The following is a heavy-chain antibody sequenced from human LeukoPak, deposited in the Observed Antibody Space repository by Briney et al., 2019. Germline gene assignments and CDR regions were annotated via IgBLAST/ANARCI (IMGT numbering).Heavy chain of an antibody. D-gene: IGHD3-10*01. CDR3: ARDTYGSGSHYNPLHNGMDV. J-gene: IGHJ6*02. CDR1: GGSISRYY. CDR2: VSYSGST. Sequence: PSETLSLTCTVSGGSISRYYWSWIRQPPGKGLEWIGYVSYSGSTNYNPSLTSRVTMSVDTSKNQFSLKVGSVTAADTAVYYCARDTYGSGSHYNPLHNGMDVWGQGTTVTVSS. V-gene: IGHV4-59*01.